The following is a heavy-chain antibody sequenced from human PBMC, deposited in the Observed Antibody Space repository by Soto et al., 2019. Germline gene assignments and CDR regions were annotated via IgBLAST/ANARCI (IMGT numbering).Heavy chain of an antibody. CDR1: GYTFTSYG. CDR3: ARGLYGDYVGQNYYMDV. Sequence: ASVKVSCKASGYTFTSYGISWVRQATGQGFEWMGWMNPNSGNTGYAQKFQGRVTMTRNTSISTAYMELSSLRSEDTAVYYCARGLYGDYVGQNYYMDVWGKGTTVTVSS. V-gene: IGHV1-8*02. CDR2: MNPNSGNT. D-gene: IGHD4-17*01. J-gene: IGHJ6*03.